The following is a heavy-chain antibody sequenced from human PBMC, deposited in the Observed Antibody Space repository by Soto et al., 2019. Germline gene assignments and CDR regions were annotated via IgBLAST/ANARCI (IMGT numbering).Heavy chain of an antibody. D-gene: IGHD6-25*01. CDR2: IYYSGST. CDR3: ARVPKIAAHPLLDY. J-gene: IGHJ4*02. V-gene: IGHV4-59*01. CDR1: GGSISSYY. Sequence: SETLSLTCTVSGGSISSYYWSWIRQPPGKGLEWIGYIYYSGSTNYNPSLKSRVTISVDTSKNQFSLKLSSVTAADTAVYYCARVPKIAAHPLLDYWGQGTLVTVSS.